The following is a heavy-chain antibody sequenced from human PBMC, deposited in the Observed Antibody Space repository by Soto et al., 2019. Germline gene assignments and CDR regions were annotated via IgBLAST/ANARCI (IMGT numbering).Heavy chain of an antibody. CDR1: GYTFTSYG. J-gene: IGHJ6*03. CDR2: ISAYNGNT. V-gene: IGHV1-18*01. Sequence: QVQLVQSGAEVKKPGASVKVSCKASGYTFTSYGISWVRQAPGQGLEWMGWISAYNGNTNYAQKLQGRVTMTTDTSTSTADMELRSLRSDDTAVYYCASSSRPYYYGSGSYSLGYYYMDVWGKGTTVTVSS. D-gene: IGHD3-10*01. CDR3: ASSSRPYYYGSGSYSLGYYYMDV.